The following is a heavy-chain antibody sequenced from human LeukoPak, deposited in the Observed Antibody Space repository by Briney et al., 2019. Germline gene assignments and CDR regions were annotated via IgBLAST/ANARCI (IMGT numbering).Heavy chain of an antibody. D-gene: IGHD2-15*01. CDR2: ISYDGSNK. J-gene: IGHJ4*02. CDR3: AREGSVVVVAAPGDY. V-gene: IGHV3-30-3*01. Sequence: PGGSLRLSCAASGFTFSSYAMHWVRQAPGKGLEWVAVISYDGSNKYYADSVQGRFTISRDNSKNTLYLQMNSLRAEDTAVYYCAREGSVVVVAAPGDYWGQGTLVTVSS. CDR1: GFTFSSYA.